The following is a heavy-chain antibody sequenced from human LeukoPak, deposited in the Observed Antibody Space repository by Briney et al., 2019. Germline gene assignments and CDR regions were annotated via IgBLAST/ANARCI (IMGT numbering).Heavy chain of an antibody. V-gene: IGHV3-23*01. Sequence: GGSLRLSCAASGFSFSSYGMSWVRQAPGKGLEWVSCISGSGGGTYYGDSVKGRFTISRDNSKNTLYLQMGSLRAEDMAVYYCARATWVSRWPSDYWGQGTLVTVSS. CDR3: ARATWVSRWPSDY. J-gene: IGHJ4*02. D-gene: IGHD5-24*01. CDR2: ISGSGGGT. CDR1: GFSFSSYG.